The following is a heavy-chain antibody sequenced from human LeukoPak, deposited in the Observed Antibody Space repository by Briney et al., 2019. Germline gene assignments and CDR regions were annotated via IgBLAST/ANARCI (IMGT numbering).Heavy chain of an antibody. CDR1: GYTFTSYG. Sequence: ASVKVSCKASGYTFTSYGISWVRQAPGQGLEWMGWINPNSGGTNYAQKFQGRVTMTRDTSISTAYMELSRLRSDDTAVYYCARADFGGFAEYFQHWGQGTLVTVSS. V-gene: IGHV1-2*02. J-gene: IGHJ1*01. D-gene: IGHD3-3*01. CDR3: ARADFGGFAEYFQH. CDR2: INPNSGGT.